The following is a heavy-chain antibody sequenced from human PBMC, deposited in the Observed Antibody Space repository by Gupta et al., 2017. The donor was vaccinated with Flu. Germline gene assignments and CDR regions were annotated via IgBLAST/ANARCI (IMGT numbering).Heavy chain of an antibody. J-gene: IGHJ4*02. Sequence: QGQLVESGGGVVQPGRSLRLSCAASGFTFSNYGMQWVGQAPGKGLEWVAVVSYDGGTKIYADAGQGRFTISRDNSKNTLFLQMNSLTDEATAVYYCVKEWPSNGYGAYFEYWGQGSLVTVSS. V-gene: IGHV3-30*18. CDR3: VKEWPSNGYGAYFEY. CDR1: GFTFSNYG. CDR2: VSYDGGTK. D-gene: IGHD3-22*01.